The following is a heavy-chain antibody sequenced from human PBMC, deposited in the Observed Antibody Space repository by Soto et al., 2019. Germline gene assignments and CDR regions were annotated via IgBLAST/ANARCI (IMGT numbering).Heavy chain of an antibody. CDR1: GFSFEEYA. J-gene: IGHJ5*02. Sequence: EMRLVESGGALAKPGGSLRLSCAASGFSFEEYAMNWVRQGPRKGLEWVARISWNSGTTHYADSVKGRFAISRDNGKNLVYLEMNGLRIEDTALYYCAKDNLRSGLGNWFDPWGQGTGVSVSS. V-gene: IGHV3-9*01. D-gene: IGHD6-25*01. CDR2: ISWNSGTT. CDR3: AKDNLRSGLGNWFDP.